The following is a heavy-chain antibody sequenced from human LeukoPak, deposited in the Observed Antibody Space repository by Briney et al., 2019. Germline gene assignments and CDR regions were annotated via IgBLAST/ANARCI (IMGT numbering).Heavy chain of an antibody. CDR1: GFTFDDYA. CDR3: GRAMHV. CDR2: ISWNSGSI. Sequence: GRSLRLSCAASGFTFDDYAMHWVRQAPGKGLEWVSGISWNSGSIGYADSVKGRFTISRDNAKNSLYLQMSSLRAEDTAVYYCGRAMHVWGQGTTVTVSS. V-gene: IGHV3-9*01. J-gene: IGHJ6*02.